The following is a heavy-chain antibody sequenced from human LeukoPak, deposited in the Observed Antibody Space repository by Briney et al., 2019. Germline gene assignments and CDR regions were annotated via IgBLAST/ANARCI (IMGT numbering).Heavy chain of an antibody. CDR2: ISGSGGST. D-gene: IGHD3-3*01. CDR3: AKDAWIFGVVITYYFDY. Sequence: PGGSLRLSCSASGFTFSSYAMSWVRQAPGKGLEWVSAISGSGGSTYYADSVKGRFTISRDNSKNTLYLQMNSLRAEDTAVYYCAKDAWIFGVVITYYFDYWGQGTLVTVSS. V-gene: IGHV3-23*01. J-gene: IGHJ4*02. CDR1: GFTFSSYA.